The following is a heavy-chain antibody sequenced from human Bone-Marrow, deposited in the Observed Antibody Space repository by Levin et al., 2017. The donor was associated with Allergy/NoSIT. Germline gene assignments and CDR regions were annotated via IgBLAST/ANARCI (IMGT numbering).Heavy chain of an antibody. CDR2: IIPSFATT. J-gene: IGHJ3*02. CDR1: GGTFGHYA. D-gene: IGHD5-12*01. Sequence: VASVKVSCKASGGTFGHYAIIWVRHAPGQGLEWMGRIIPSFATTNYAQKLQGRVTITADISTSTAYMELSSLRSDDTAVYYCAREVDMVATINTHDAYDIWGQGTFVTVSS. V-gene: IGHV1-69*06. CDR3: AREVDMVATINTHDAYDI.